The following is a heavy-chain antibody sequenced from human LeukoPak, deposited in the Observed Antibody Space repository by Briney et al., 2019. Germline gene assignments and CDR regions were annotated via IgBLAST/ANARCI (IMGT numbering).Heavy chain of an antibody. CDR3: ARSPLRDYDILTGYYREDAFDI. V-gene: IGHV1-69*13. CDR2: IIPIFGTA. D-gene: IGHD3-9*01. Sequence: ASVKVSCKAYGGTFSSYAISWVRQAPGQGLEWMGGIIPIFGTANYAQKCQGRVTMTADESTSTAYMALSSLSSEDTAVYYCARSPLRDYDILTGYYREDAFDIWGQGTMVTVSS. J-gene: IGHJ3*02. CDR1: GGTFSSYA.